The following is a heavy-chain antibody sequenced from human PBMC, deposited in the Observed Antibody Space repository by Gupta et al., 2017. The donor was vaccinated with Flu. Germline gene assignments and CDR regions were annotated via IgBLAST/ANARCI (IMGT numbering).Heavy chain of an antibody. D-gene: IGHD2-2*01. V-gene: IGHV4-39*01. CDR2: IYYSGRT. CDR1: DGSISSNSYY. CDR3: ARQVQLQTSADAFDI. Sequence: QLQLQASGPGLVKPSETLSLTCTVSDGSISSNSYYWGWIRQPPGKGLEWIGNIYYSGRTYYNPSLKSRVTMSVDTSKNQFSLKLSSVTAADTAVYYCARQVQLQTSADAFDIWGQGTMVTVSS. J-gene: IGHJ3*02.